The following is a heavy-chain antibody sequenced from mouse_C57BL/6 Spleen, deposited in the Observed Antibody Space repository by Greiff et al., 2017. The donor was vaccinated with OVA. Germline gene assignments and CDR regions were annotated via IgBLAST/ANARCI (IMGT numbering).Heavy chain of an antibody. Sequence: EVMLVESGGGLVKPGGSLKLSCAASGFTFSSYAMSWVRQTPEKRLEWVATISDGGSYTYYPDNVKGRFTISRDNAKNNLYLQMSHLKSEDTAMYYCAREGETGFPFDYWGQGTTLTVSS. CDR3: AREGETGFPFDY. CDR2: ISDGGSYT. D-gene: IGHD4-1*01. V-gene: IGHV5-4*01. CDR1: GFTFSSYA. J-gene: IGHJ2*01.